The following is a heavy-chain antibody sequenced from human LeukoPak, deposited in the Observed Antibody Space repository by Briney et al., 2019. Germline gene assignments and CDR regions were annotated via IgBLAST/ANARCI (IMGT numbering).Heavy chain of an antibody. V-gene: IGHV2-70*11. D-gene: IGHD2-15*01. Sequence: SGPTLVKPTQTLTLTCTFSGFSLTASGVGVGWIRQPPGKALEWLARIDWDDDKYYSTSLKTRLTISKDTSKNQVVLTMTNMDPVDTATYYCARSQGYCSGGSCYRGCYPGYWGQGTLVTVSS. CDR1: GFSLTASGVG. J-gene: IGHJ4*02. CDR2: IDWDDDK. CDR3: ARSQGYCSGGSCYRGCYPGY.